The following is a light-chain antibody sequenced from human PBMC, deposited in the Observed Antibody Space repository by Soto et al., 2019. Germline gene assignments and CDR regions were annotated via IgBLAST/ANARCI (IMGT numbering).Light chain of an antibody. CDR3: QQYNSWYT. J-gene: IGKJ2*01. Sequence: EIVMTQSPATLSVSPGERVTLSCRASQSVSNDLAWYQQRPGQAPRLLIYGASTRATGIPARVSGSGSGTEFTLAISSLQSEDFAVYYCQQYNSWYTFGQGTKVDI. CDR1: QSVSND. V-gene: IGKV3-15*01. CDR2: GAS.